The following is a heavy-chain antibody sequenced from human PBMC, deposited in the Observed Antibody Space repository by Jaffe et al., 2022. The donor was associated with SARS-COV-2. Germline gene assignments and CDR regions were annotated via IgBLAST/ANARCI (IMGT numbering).Heavy chain of an antibody. D-gene: IGHD1-26*01. CDR1: GFTFSSYA. V-gene: IGHV3-23*01. Sequence: EVQLLESGGGLVQPGGSLRLSCAASGFTFSSYAMSWVRQAPGKGLEWVSAISGSGGSTYYADSVKGRFTISRDNSKNTLYLQMNSLRAEDTAVYYCAKDWGRSGSSYDAFDIWGQGTMVTVSS. CDR3: AKDWGRSGSSYDAFDI. CDR2: ISGSGGST. J-gene: IGHJ3*02.